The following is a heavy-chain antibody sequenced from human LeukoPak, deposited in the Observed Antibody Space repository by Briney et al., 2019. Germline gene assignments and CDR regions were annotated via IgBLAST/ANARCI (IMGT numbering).Heavy chain of an antibody. Sequence: PGGSLRLSCAASGFTFSSYAMSWVRQAPGKGLEWVSAISGSGGSTYYADSVKGRLTISRDNSKNTLYLQMNSLRAEDTAVYYCAKDLGWFGEFDLDYWGQGTLVTVSS. D-gene: IGHD3-10*01. V-gene: IGHV3-23*01. CDR3: AKDLGWFGEFDLDY. CDR1: GFTFSSYA. CDR2: ISGSGGST. J-gene: IGHJ4*02.